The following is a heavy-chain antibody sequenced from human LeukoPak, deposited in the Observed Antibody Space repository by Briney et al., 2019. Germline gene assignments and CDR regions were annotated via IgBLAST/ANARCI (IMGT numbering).Heavy chain of an antibody. CDR3: ARGAGTSPLTTWYYGMDV. Sequence: SETLSLTCTVSGGSISSYYWSWIRQPPGKGLEWIGYIYYSGSTNYNPSLKSRVTISVDTSKSQFSLKLSSVTAADTAVYYCARGAGTSPLTTWYYGMDVWGQGTTVTVSS. CDR1: GGSISSYY. D-gene: IGHD1-7*01. J-gene: IGHJ6*02. CDR2: IYYSGST. V-gene: IGHV4-59*01.